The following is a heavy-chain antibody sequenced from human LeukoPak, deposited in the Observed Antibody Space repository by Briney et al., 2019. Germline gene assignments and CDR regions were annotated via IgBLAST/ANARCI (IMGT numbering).Heavy chain of an antibody. D-gene: IGHD3-22*01. CDR2: FDPEDGET. Sequence: ASVKVSCKVSGYTLTKLSMHWVRQAPGKGLEWMGGFDPEDGETIYAQKFQGRVTMTEDTSTDTAYMELRSLRSDDTAVYYCARTPDYYYDNDYWGQGALVTVSS. CDR3: ARTPDYYYDNDY. V-gene: IGHV1-24*01. J-gene: IGHJ4*02. CDR1: GYTLTKLS.